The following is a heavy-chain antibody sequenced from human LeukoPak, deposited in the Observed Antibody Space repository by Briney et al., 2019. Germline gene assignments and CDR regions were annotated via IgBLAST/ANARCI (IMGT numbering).Heavy chain of an antibody. Sequence: GGSLRLSCAASGFTFSTCSMSWVRHTPRKGLEWVSAISASGDGTFYADSVKGRFSISRDNSKNTLYLQMNSLRAEDTAVYYCAKDQGSWGQGTLVTVSS. CDR3: AKDQGS. V-gene: IGHV3-23*01. J-gene: IGHJ4*02. D-gene: IGHD2-15*01. CDR1: GFTFSTCS. CDR2: ISASGDGT.